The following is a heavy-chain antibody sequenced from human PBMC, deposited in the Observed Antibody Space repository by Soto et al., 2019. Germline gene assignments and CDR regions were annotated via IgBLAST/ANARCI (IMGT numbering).Heavy chain of an antibody. V-gene: IGHV4-39*01. CDR2: SYYSGTT. Sequence: SETLSLTCTVSGASISVHSYYWTWIRQPPGKGLEWIGSSYYSGTTYFNPSLKSRATISVDTSKNQFSLRLTSVTAADTAICYCTRRYNWSDNYFDPRGPGALVTVSS. D-gene: IGHD3-3*01. CDR1: GASISVHSYY. CDR3: TRRYNWSDNYFDP. J-gene: IGHJ5*02.